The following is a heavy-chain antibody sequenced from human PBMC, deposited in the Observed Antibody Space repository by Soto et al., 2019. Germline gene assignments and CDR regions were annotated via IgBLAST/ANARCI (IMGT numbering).Heavy chain of an antibody. CDR1: GGSFKSGSYS. V-gene: IGHV4-61*01. D-gene: IGHD3-3*01. J-gene: IGHJ4*02. Sequence: SETLSLTCTVSGGSFKSGSYSWSWIRQPPGKGLEWIGYVYHTGRTSYNPSLKSRVSISMDTSKNQFSLNLDSVTAAATAVYFCARDFAYFDSWGQGTLVTVSS. CDR2: VYHTGRT. CDR3: ARDFAYFDS.